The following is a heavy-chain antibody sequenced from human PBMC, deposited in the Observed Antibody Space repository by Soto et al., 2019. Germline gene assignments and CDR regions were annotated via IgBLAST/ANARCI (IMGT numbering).Heavy chain of an antibody. CDR3: GMLRGSSFFDS. D-gene: IGHD6-13*01. CDR1: GHSISSGIW. V-gene: IGHV4-28*01. J-gene: IGHJ4*02. CDR2: VYSRGST. Sequence: QAQLQESGPGLVKPSDTLSLTCAVSGHSISSGIWWGWVRQPPGKGLEWIVSVYSRGSTYYNPSLESGVNMSVDTSKNQHSLRLTSVAAAGTAVYSCGMLRGSSFFDSWGQGILVTVSS.